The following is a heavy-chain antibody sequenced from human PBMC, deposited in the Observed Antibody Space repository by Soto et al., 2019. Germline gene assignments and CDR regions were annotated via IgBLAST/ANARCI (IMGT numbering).Heavy chain of an antibody. CDR2: IDYSGST. CDR1: GGSVSSGSYY. D-gene: IGHD3-16*02. J-gene: IGHJ5*02. Sequence: LSLTCTVSGGSVSSGSYYWNWVRQPPGKGLEWIGYIDYSGSTNYNPPLKSRVTISIDTSKNQLSLKLNSVTAADTAVYYCARVYDFVWGSYRPFDPWGQGTLVTVSS. V-gene: IGHV4-61*01. CDR3: ARVYDFVWGSYRPFDP.